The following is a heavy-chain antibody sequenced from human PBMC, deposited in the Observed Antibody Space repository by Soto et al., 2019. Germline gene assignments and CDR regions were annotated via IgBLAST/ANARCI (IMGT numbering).Heavy chain of an antibody. D-gene: IGHD3-10*01. CDR2: ISAYNGNT. Sequence: QVQLVQSGAEVKKPGASVKVSCKASGYTFTSYGITWVRQAPGQGLEWMGWISAYNGNTNYAQKLQGRVTMTTDTSTSTAYMELRSLRSDDTAVYYCARVYRITMVRGELSEYWGQGTLVTVSS. CDR1: GYTFTSYG. V-gene: IGHV1-18*01. J-gene: IGHJ4*02. CDR3: ARVYRITMVRGELSEY.